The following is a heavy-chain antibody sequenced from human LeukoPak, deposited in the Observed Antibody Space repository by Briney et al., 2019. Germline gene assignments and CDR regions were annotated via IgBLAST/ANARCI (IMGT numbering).Heavy chain of an antibody. CDR2: IKQDGSEK. D-gene: IGHD6-19*01. V-gene: IGHV3-7*03. J-gene: IGHJ4*02. CDR1: GFTFSSYW. CDR3: AKGSSGWRYYFDY. Sequence: GGSLRLSCAASGFTFSSYWMSWVRQAPGKGLEWVANIKQDGSEKYYVDSVKGRFTISRDNAKNSLYLQMNSLRAEDTAGYYCAKGSSGWRYYFDYWGQGTLVTVSS.